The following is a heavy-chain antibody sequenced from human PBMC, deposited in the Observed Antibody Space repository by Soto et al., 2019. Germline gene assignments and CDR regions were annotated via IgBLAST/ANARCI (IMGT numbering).Heavy chain of an antibody. CDR3: AKRNPKSSGYSLDY. Sequence: EVQLLESGGGLVQPGGSLRLSCAASGFTFSVYAMSWVRQAPGKGLEWVLSMPGNGGTTYYADSVQGRFTISRDNSKNTLYLQMDSLRAEDTAIYYCAKRNPKSSGYSLDYWGQGALVTVSS. CDR1: GFTFSVYA. J-gene: IGHJ4*02. V-gene: IGHV3-23*01. CDR2: MPGNGGTT. D-gene: IGHD3-22*01.